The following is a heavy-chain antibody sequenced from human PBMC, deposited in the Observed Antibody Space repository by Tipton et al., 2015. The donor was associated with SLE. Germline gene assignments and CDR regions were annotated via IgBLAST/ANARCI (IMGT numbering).Heavy chain of an antibody. J-gene: IGHJ4*02. D-gene: IGHD3-3*01. V-gene: IGHV4-38-2*02. CDR2: IYHSGST. CDR3: ARDLTIFGVVRDY. CDR1: GYSISSGYY. Sequence: TLSLTCAVSGYSISSGYYWGWIRQPPVKGLEWIGSIYHSGSTYYNPSLKSRVTISVDTSKNQFSLNLSSVTAADTAVYYCARDLTIFGVVRDYWGQGTLVTVSS.